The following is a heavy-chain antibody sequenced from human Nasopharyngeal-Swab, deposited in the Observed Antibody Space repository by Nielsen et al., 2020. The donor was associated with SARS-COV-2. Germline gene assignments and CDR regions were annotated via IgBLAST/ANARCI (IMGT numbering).Heavy chain of an antibody. Sequence: GGSLRLSCAASGFTFSSHWMHWVRQGPGEGLVWLSRISSDGRTTNYADSVKGRFSISRDNSKNTLHLQMNSLTDGGTAVYYCARGPSTANFYAGDYWGQVTLVTVSS. J-gene: IGHJ4*02. CDR3: ARGPSTANFYAGDY. V-gene: IGHV3-74*01. CDR2: ISSDGRTT. D-gene: IGHD2/OR15-2a*01. CDR1: GFTFSSHW.